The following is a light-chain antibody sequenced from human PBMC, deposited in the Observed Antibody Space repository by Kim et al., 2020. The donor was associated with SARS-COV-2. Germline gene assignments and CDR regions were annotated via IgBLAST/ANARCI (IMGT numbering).Light chain of an antibody. V-gene: IGKV1D-13*01. Sequence: ASVGDRVTITCRASQGISSALAWYQQKPGKPPKALIYDASSLQSGVPSRFSGRGSGTDFTLTISSLQPEDFATYYCQQFNNYPLTFGGGTKVYIK. CDR1: QGISSA. CDR3: QQFNNYPLT. CDR2: DAS. J-gene: IGKJ4*01.